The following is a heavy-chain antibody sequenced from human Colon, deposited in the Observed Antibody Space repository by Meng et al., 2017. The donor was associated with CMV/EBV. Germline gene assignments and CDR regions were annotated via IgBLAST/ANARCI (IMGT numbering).Heavy chain of an antibody. V-gene: IGHV4-4*01. CDR1: GASITRSSTW. CDR3: ARSPGWWSLDY. CDR2: VSPSGGA. D-gene: IGHD2-15*01. J-gene: IGHJ4*02. Sequence: CAVSGASITRSSTWCTWVRQPPGQGLEWIGEVSPSGGAKYIPSLKSRVAISIDVTKNHFSLKLTSVTAADTGVYFCARSPGWWSLDYWGQGALVTVSS.